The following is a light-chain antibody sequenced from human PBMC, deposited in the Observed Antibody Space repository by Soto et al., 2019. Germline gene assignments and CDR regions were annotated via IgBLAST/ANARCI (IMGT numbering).Light chain of an antibody. J-gene: IGKJ5*01. CDR2: GAS. CDR3: QQRSNWPPST. Sequence: IQLTQSPSSLSASVGDRVPISCRSSQGIGNALGWYQQKPGKPPKVLIYGASNLQSGVPPRFSGSGSGTDFTLTISSLEPEDFAVYYCQQRSNWPPSTFGQGTRLEI. CDR1: QGIGNA. V-gene: IGKV1-6*01.